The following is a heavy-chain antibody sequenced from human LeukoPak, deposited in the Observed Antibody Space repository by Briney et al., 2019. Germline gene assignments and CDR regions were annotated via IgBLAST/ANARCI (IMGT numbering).Heavy chain of an antibody. V-gene: IGHV3-30-3*01. CDR2: ISYDGSNK. CDR3: ARRESSSLAPLVDY. CDR1: GFTFSSYA. D-gene: IGHD6-6*01. Sequence: GRSLRLSCAASGFTFSSYAMHWVHQAPGKGLEWVAVISYDGSNKYYADSVKGRFTISRDNSKNTLYLQMNSLRAEDTAVYYCARRESSSLAPLVDYWGQGTLVTVSS. J-gene: IGHJ4*02.